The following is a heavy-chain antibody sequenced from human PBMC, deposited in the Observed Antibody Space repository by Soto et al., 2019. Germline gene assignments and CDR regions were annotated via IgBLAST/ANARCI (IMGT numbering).Heavy chain of an antibody. D-gene: IGHD2-15*01. J-gene: IGHJ4*02. Sequence: SETLSLTCTVSGGSISSSSYYWGWIRQPPGKGLEWIGSIYYSGSTYYNPSLKSRVTISVDTSKNQFSLKLSSVTAADTAVYYCARHGGADYWGQGTLVTVSS. CDR1: GGSISSSSYY. V-gene: IGHV4-39*01. CDR3: ARHGGADY. CDR2: IYYSGST.